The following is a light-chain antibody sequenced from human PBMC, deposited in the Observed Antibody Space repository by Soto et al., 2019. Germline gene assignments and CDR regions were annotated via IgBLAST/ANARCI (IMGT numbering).Light chain of an antibody. CDR2: DAS. J-gene: IGKJ1*01. CDR1: QSVSSY. CDR3: QQYNRWRT. Sequence: EIVMTQSPGTLSLSPGERATLSCRASQSVSSYLAWYQQKPGQAPRLLIYDASNRATGIPARFSGSGTGTEFTLTISSLQSEDFAVYYCQQYNRWRTFGQGTKVDI. V-gene: IGKV3-15*01.